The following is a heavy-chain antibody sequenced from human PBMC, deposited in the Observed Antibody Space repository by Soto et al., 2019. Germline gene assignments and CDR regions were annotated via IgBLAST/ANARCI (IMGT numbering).Heavy chain of an antibody. CDR2: VSHDGRNT. V-gene: IGHV3-30*18. Sequence: VQLVESGGGVVQPGRSLRLSCAVSGFTFSDYAMHWVRQAPGKGLEWVAVVSHDGRNTHYADSVKGRFTISRDSSKNTVSLEMPSLRAEDTAGYYCAKGGRQWLVTSDFNYWGQGALVTVSS. D-gene: IGHD6-19*01. J-gene: IGHJ4*02. CDR1: GFTFSDYA. CDR3: AKGGRQWLVTSDFNY.